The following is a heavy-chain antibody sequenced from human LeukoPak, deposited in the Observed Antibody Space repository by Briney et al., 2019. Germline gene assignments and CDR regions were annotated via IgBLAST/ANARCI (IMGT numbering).Heavy chain of an antibody. J-gene: IGHJ4*02. V-gene: IGHV3-7*03. D-gene: IGHD3-22*01. CDR2: IKQDGSEK. CDR3: ARGEYYYDGGY. Sequence: GGSLRLSCAASGFTFSNYWMSWVRQAPGKGLKWVANIKQDGSEKYYVDSVKGRFTISRDNAKNSLYLQMNSLRAEDTAVYYCARGEYYYDGGYWGQGTLVTVSS. CDR1: GFTFSNYW.